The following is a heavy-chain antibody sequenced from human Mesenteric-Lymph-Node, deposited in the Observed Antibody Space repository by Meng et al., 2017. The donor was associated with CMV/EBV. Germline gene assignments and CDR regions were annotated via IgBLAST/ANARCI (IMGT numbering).Heavy chain of an antibody. Sequence: GESLKISCAASGFTFSSYEMNWVRQGPGKGLEWVSYINSRGTTIYYADSVKGRFTISRDNAKNSLYLQMNSLKTEDTAIYYCATLGYCSGTSCYTSGYWGQGTLVTVSS. CDR3: ATLGYCSGTSCYTSGY. D-gene: IGHD2-2*02. J-gene: IGHJ4*02. V-gene: IGHV3-48*03. CDR2: INSRGTTI. CDR1: GFTFSSYE.